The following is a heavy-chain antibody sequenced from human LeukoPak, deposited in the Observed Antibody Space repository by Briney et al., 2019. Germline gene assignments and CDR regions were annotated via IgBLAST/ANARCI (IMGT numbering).Heavy chain of an antibody. D-gene: IGHD4-17*01. V-gene: IGHV3-73*01. Sequence: GGSLRLSCAASGFTFSGSAMHWVRQASGKGLEWVGRIRSKANSYATAYAASVKGRFTISRDDSKNTLYLQMNSLRAEDTAVYYCAKTDNGLIDYWGQGTLVTVSS. CDR2: IRSKANSYAT. J-gene: IGHJ4*02. CDR3: AKTDNGLIDY. CDR1: GFTFSGSA.